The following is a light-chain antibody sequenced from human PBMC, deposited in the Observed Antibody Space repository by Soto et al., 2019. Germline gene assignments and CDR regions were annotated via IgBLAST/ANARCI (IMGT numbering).Light chain of an antibody. CDR1: QSLLHSYGYKY. Sequence: DIVMTQTPLSLSVTPGQPASISCKSSQSLLHSYGYKYLDWYLQKPGQSPQLLIYLGSHRASGVPDRFSGSGSGTDFTLKISRVEAEDVGVYYCMQYLQTPLTFGGGTKVDIK. V-gene: IGKV2-28*01. CDR2: LGS. CDR3: MQYLQTPLT. J-gene: IGKJ4*01.